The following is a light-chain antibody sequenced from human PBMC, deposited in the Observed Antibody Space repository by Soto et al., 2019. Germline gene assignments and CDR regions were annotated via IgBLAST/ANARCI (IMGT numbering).Light chain of an antibody. Sequence: QSALTQPASVSGSPGQSITISCTGTTNDIGGYNLVSWYQQHPGKAPKLMMYEANERPSGVSDRFSGSKSGNTASLTISPLQAEDEAYYSCCSFAGGATFVFGGGTKLTVL. CDR2: EAN. CDR3: CSFAGGATFV. CDR1: TNDIGGYNL. J-gene: IGLJ2*01. V-gene: IGLV2-23*02.